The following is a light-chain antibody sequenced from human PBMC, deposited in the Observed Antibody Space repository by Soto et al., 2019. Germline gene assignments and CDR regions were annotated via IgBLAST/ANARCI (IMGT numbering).Light chain of an antibody. Sequence: EIVMTQSPATLSVSPGERATLSCRASQSVSSNLAWYQQKPGQPPRLLIYGASTRATGIPARFSGSGSGTEFTLTISSLQSEDFALYYYQQYNNWPPGTFGQGTKVEIK. CDR1: QSVSSN. CDR3: QQYNNWPPGT. J-gene: IGKJ1*01. CDR2: GAS. V-gene: IGKV3-15*01.